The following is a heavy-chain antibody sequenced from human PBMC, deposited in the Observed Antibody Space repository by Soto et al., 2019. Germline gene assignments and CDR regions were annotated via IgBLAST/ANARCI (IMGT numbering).Heavy chain of an antibody. Sequence: GESLKISCKGVGYKFGSAWIGWVRQMPGKGLEWMGIIKPGTSDIRYSPSCRGHVTTSADEAVSTAYLQWSSLKASDTAMYYCARQLSHICDSWGQGTLVTVSS. CDR1: GYKFGSAW. CDR3: ARQLSHICDS. CDR2: IKPGTSDI. D-gene: IGHD3-3*02. J-gene: IGHJ4*02. V-gene: IGHV5-51*01.